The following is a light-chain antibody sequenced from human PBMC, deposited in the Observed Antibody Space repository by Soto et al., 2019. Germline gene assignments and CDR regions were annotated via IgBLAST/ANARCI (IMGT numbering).Light chain of an antibody. Sequence: DIQMTQSPSTLSASVGDRVTITCRASQSISSWLAWYQQKPGKAPKLLIYKASSLESGVPSRFSGSGSGTEFTLPISSLQPDDLATCYCQQYNSYPLTFGGGTKVEIK. CDR3: QQYNSYPLT. CDR1: QSISSW. V-gene: IGKV1-5*03. CDR2: KAS. J-gene: IGKJ4*01.